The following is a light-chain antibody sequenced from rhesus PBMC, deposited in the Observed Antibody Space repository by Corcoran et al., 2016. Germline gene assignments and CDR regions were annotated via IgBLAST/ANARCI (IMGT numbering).Light chain of an antibody. CDR3: QQHHTTPRT. CDR1: QDSSKW. J-gene: IGKJ1*01. V-gene: IGKV1-21*01. Sequence: DIQMTQFPSSLSASVGDRVTITCRASQDSSKWIAWYQQKPGKAPKLLIYKESPLKSGVPSRFSGSGSGTEFTLTISSLQPEDFATYYCQQHHTTPRTFGLGTKVEIK. CDR2: KES.